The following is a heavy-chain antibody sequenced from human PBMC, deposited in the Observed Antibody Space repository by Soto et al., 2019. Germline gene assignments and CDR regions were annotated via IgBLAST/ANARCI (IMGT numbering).Heavy chain of an antibody. CDR3: AKRTGRYFDY. V-gene: IGHV1-3*01. CDR1: GYTFTSHA. CDR2: INVGNGNT. J-gene: IGHJ4*02. D-gene: IGHD1-1*01. Sequence: QVQLVQSGTEVKKSGASMKISCKASGYTFTSHAVHWVRQAPGQRLEWIGWINVGNGNTKYSQTFQGRVTITRETSANPAYMELSSLGSEYTAVYYCAKRTGRYFDYWGQGTLVTVSS.